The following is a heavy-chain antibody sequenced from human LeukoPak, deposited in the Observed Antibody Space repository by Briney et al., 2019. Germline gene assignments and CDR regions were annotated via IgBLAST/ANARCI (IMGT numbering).Heavy chain of an antibody. Sequence: ASVKVSCKASGYTFSSYGISWVRQAPGQGLQWMGWISGYNGNTNYAQKLQGRVTMTTDTSTSTAYMELRSLRSDDTAVYYCARDDSSGWYYFDYWGQGTLDTVSS. D-gene: IGHD6-19*01. CDR2: ISGYNGNT. V-gene: IGHV1-18*01. CDR1: GYTFSSYG. CDR3: ARDDSSGWYYFDY. J-gene: IGHJ4*02.